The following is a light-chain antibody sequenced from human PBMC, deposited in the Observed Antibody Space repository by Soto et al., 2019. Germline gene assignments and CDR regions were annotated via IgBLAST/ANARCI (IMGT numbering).Light chain of an antibody. CDR2: AAS. Sequence: EIQKTQSPSARCAWIEGRIRITWLASQGISSWLAWYQQKPGKAPKLLIYAASSLQSGVPSRFSGSGSGTDFTLTICSLQPEDFATYYCQQSYTPPLTFGQGTRLEIK. J-gene: IGKJ5*01. CDR3: QQSYTPPLT. CDR1: QGISSW. V-gene: IGKV1-12*01.